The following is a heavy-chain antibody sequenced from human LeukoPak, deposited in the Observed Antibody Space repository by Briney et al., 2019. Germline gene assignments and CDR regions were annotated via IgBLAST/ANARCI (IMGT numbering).Heavy chain of an antibody. CDR3: AKVRSSSWYYFDY. D-gene: IGHD6-13*01. V-gene: IGHV3-7*01. CDR2: IKQDGSEK. J-gene: IGHJ4*02. CDR1: GFTFSSYG. Sequence: GGSLRLSCAASGFTFSSYGMSWVRQAPGKGLEWVANIKQDGSEKFYMDSVKGRFTISRDNDKNSLYVQMNTLRAEDTAIYYCAKVRSSSWYYFDYWGQGTLVTVSS.